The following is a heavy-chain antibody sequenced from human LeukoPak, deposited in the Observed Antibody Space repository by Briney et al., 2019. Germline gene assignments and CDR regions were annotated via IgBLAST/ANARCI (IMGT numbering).Heavy chain of an antibody. CDR1: GFTFSSYG. Sequence: PGGSLRLSCAASGFTFSSYGMHWVRQAPGKGLEWVAFIRYDGSNKYYADSVRGRFTISRDNSKNTLYLQMNSLRAEGTAVYYCAKVIVVVPAAIFDYYYYMDVWGKGTTVTVSS. CDR3: AKVIVVVPAAIFDYYYYMDV. D-gene: IGHD2-2*01. V-gene: IGHV3-30*02. J-gene: IGHJ6*03. CDR2: IRYDGSNK.